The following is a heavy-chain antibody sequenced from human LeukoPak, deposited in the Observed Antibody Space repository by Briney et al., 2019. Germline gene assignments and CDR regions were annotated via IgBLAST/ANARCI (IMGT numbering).Heavy chain of an antibody. D-gene: IGHD1-1*01. CDR1: GFGVSSNY. CDR2: IYNGGCT. CDR3: ARESDGWNGYFDY. V-gene: IGHV3-53*01. J-gene: IGHJ4*02. Sequence: GGSLRLSCAASGFGVSSNYMSWVRQAPGRGREGVSVIYNGGCTYYADSVKGRFTISRDNSKNTLYLQMNSLRAEDTAVYYCARESDGWNGYFDYWGQGTLVTVSS.